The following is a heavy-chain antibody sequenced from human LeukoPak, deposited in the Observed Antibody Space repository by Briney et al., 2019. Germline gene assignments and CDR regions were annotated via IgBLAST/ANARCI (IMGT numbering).Heavy chain of an antibody. Sequence: GGSLRLSCAASGFTFSNAWMSWVRQAPGKGLEWVGRIKSKTDGGTTDYAAPVKGRFTISRDDSKNTLYLQMNSLKTEDTAVYYCTTDTPYCSGGSCYGSGGEYFQHWGQGTLVTVSS. CDR1: GFTFSNAW. CDR3: TTDTPYCSGGSCYGSGGEYFQH. D-gene: IGHD2-15*01. V-gene: IGHV3-15*01. J-gene: IGHJ1*01. CDR2: IKSKTDGGTT.